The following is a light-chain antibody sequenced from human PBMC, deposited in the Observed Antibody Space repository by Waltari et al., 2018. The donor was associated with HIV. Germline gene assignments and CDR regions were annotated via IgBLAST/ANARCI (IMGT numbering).Light chain of an antibody. CDR3: CSYTSSNTYD. CDR1: SGAVGVSHF. Sequence: QSALTQPAPVSGSPGQSITISCTGTSGAVGVSHFFSWYQQHPGKAPKLIIYEVTYRPSGVSDRFSGSKSGNTASLTISGLQAEDEADYYCCSYTSSNTYDFGTGTTVTVL. J-gene: IGLJ1*01. CDR2: EVT. V-gene: IGLV2-14*03.